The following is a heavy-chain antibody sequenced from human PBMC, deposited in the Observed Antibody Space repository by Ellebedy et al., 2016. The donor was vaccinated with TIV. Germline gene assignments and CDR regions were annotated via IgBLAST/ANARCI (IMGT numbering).Heavy chain of an antibody. J-gene: IGHJ4*02. D-gene: IGHD2-21*01. Sequence: AASVTVSCKASGYSFINYAFSWVRQAPGQGLEWMGWISPDNGNTDYAQRFQGRVTMTTDTSARTAYMELRSLTSDDTAFYYCARGLFFDYWGQGTLVTVSS. CDR2: ISPDNGNT. V-gene: IGHV1-18*01. CDR1: GYSFINYA. CDR3: ARGLFFDY.